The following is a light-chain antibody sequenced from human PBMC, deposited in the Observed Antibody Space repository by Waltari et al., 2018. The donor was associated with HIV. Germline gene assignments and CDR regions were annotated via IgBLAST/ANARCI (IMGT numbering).Light chain of an antibody. Sequence: ELTQPLSVSVALGQTAKITCGGNNIGSQNVHWYQQRPGQAPVLVIYRDNIRPSGIPERFSGSNSGNTAILSISRVQAEDEGDYYCQVWDSSTGVFGGGTNLTVL. CDR1: NIGSQN. J-gene: IGLJ3*02. V-gene: IGLV3-9*01. CDR2: RDN. CDR3: QVWDSSTGV.